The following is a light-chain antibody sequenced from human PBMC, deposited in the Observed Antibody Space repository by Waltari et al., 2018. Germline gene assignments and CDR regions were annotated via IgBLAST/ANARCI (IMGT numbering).Light chain of an antibody. CDR1: NIGSKS. CDR2: DDS. V-gene: IGLV3-21*02. Sequence: SYVLTQPPSVSVAPGQTARLTWGGNNIGSKSVHWYQQKSGQAPVLVVYDDSDRPSGIPERFSGSNSGNTATLTISRVEAGDEADYYCQVLDTSSDVVVFGGGTKLTVL. CDR3: QVLDTSSDVVV. J-gene: IGLJ2*01.